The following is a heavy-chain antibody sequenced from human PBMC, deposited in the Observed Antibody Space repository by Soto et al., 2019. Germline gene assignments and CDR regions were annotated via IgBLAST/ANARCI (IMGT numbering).Heavy chain of an antibody. CDR1: RGSISSCDYY. V-gene: IGHV4-30-4*01. Sequence: SENLSLTCTVSRGSISSCDYYWSWIRQPPGKGLEWIGYIYYSGSTYYNPSLKSRVTISVDTSKNQFSLKLSSVTAADTAVYYCARAKIVVVRGAFDIWGRGTMVTVSS. CDR2: IYYSGST. D-gene: IGHD3-22*01. CDR3: ARAKIVVVRGAFDI. J-gene: IGHJ3*02.